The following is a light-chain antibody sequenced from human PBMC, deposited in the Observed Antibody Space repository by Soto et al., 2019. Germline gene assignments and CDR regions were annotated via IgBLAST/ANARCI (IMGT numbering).Light chain of an antibody. Sequence: QSVLTQPASVSGSPGQSITISCTGTSSDIGSYPYVSWYQQHPGKVPKLMIYEVDNRPSGVSNRFSGSKSGYTASLTISGLHALVEADYYSSAYTRTTSPVVFGGGTKVTVL. CDR1: SSDIGSYPY. CDR3: SAYTRTTSPVV. CDR2: EVD. J-gene: IGLJ2*01. V-gene: IGLV2-14*01.